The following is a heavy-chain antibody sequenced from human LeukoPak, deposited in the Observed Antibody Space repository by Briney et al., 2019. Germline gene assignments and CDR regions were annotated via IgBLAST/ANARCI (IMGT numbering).Heavy chain of an antibody. CDR1: GFTVSSNY. J-gene: IGHJ4*02. CDR2: IYSGGRT. D-gene: IGHD2-8*02. V-gene: IGHV3-66*01. CDR3: ARSAGIADRIVLGY. Sequence: LPGGSLRLSCAASGFTVSSNYTSWARHHPGEGLEWVSIIYSGGRTYYADPGKGRFTIPRNNSKNALYLQMYRLRAEDTAVYYCARSAGIADRIVLGYWGQGTLVTVSS.